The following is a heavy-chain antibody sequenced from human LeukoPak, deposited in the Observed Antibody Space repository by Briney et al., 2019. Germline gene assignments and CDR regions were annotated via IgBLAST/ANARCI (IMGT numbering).Heavy chain of an antibody. CDR2: INPSGGST. CDR3: ARDRVGAAIPGVSRIAEYYFDY. V-gene: IGHV1-46*01. J-gene: IGHJ4*02. CDR1: GYTFTNYY. Sequence: ASVKVSCKASGYTFTNYYMHWVRQAPGQGLEWMGIINPSGGSTSYAQKFQGRVTMTRDTSTSTVYMELNSLRSEDTAVYYCARDRVGAAIPGVSRIAEYYFDYWGQGTLVTVSS. D-gene: IGHD1-26*01.